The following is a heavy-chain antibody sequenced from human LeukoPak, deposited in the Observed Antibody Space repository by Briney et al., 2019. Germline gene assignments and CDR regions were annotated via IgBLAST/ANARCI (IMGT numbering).Heavy chain of an antibody. CDR1: GFTFSSYS. Sequence: GGSLRLSCAASGFTFSSYSMNWVRQAPGKGLEWVSSISSSSSYIYYADSVKGRFTISRDNAKNSLYLQMNSLRAEDTAVYYCARGRSVPYDFWSGYDYYYMDVWGKGTTVTVSS. CDR3: ARGRSVPYDFWSGYDYYYMDV. J-gene: IGHJ6*03. CDR2: ISSSSSYI. V-gene: IGHV3-21*01. D-gene: IGHD3-3*01.